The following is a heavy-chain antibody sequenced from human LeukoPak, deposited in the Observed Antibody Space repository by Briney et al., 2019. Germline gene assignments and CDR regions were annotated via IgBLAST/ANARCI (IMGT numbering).Heavy chain of an antibody. V-gene: IGHV1-3*03. CDR3: ARDYYDSSGYSVLYY. Sequence: GASVKVSCKASGYTFTSYAMHWVRQAPGQRLEWMGWINAGNGNTKYSQEFQGRVTITRDTSASTAYMELSSLRSEDMAVYYCARDYYDSSGYSVLYYWGQGTLVTVSS. D-gene: IGHD3-22*01. CDR2: INAGNGNT. J-gene: IGHJ4*02. CDR1: GYTFTSYA.